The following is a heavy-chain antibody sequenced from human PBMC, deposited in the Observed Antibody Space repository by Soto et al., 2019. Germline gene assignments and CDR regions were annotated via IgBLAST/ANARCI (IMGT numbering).Heavy chain of an antibody. D-gene: IGHD3-10*01. CDR3: ARKRRVTMVRGVSDY. Sequence: GGSLRLSCAASGFTFSSYWMSWVRQAPGKGLEWVANIKQDGSEKYYVDSVKGRFTISRDNAKNSLYLQMNSLRAEDTAVYYCARKRRVTMVRGVSDYWGQGTLVTVSS. CDR2: IKQDGSEK. CDR1: GFTFSSYW. J-gene: IGHJ4*02. V-gene: IGHV3-7*01.